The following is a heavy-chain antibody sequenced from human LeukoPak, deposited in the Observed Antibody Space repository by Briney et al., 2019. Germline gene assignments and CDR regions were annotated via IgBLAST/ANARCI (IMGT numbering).Heavy chain of an antibody. V-gene: IGHV3-49*05. CDR2: IRSKTSGGTT. CDR1: GFTFGDYA. Sequence: KAGGSLRLSCTASGFTFGDYAMSWFRQAPGKGLEWVGRIRSKTSGGTTDYAAPVKGRFTISRDDSKNTIFLQMNSLKTEDTAVYYCNTFNWNSPFDYWGQGTLVTVSS. D-gene: IGHD1-20*01. CDR3: NTFNWNSPFDY. J-gene: IGHJ4*02.